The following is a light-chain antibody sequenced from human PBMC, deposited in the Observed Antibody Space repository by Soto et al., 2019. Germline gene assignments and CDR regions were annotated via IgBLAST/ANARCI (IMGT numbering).Light chain of an antibody. CDR3: QQYYSYPRT. J-gene: IGKJ1*01. CDR1: QDISSW. Sequence: IQMAQSPSSVSASVGDRVTITCRASQDISSWVAWYQQKPGKAPKLLIYAASTLQSGVPSRFSGSGSGTDFTLTISCLQSEDFATYYCQQYYSYPRTFGQGTKVDIK. V-gene: IGKV1-8*01. CDR2: AAS.